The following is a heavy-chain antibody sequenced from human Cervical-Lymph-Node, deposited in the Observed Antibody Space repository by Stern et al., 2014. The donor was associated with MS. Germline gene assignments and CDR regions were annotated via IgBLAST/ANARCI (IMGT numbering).Heavy chain of an antibody. CDR2: IFPADSDS. D-gene: IGHD2-2*01. CDR1: GYNFGDYW. V-gene: IGHV5-51*01. CDR3: ARHQPAATFAMDV. Sequence: EVQLVESGAEVTKPGESLKISCKGSGYNFGDYWIGWVRQKPGKGLEWMGSIFPADSDSRYSPSFEGQVTVSADESISTAFLQSSSLKASDTGIYYCARHQPAATFAMDVWGQGTTVIVSS. J-gene: IGHJ6*02.